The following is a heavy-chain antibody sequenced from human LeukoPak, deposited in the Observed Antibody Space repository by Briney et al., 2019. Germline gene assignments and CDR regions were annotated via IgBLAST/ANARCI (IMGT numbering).Heavy chain of an antibody. Sequence: PGGSLRLSCAASGFTVSSNYMSWVRQAPGEGLEWVSVIYSGGSTYYADSVKGRFTISRDNSKNTLYLQMNSLRAEDTAVYYCARGVRAWSHDYWGQGTLVTVSS. CDR2: IYSGGST. CDR1: GFTVSSNY. J-gene: IGHJ4*02. CDR3: ARGVRAWSHDY. V-gene: IGHV3-66*01. D-gene: IGHD2-15*01.